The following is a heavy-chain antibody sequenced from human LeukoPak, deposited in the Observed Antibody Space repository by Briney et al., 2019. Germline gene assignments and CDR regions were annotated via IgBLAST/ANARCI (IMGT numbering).Heavy chain of an antibody. CDR2: IYSGGST. CDR1: GFTVSSNY. CDR3: ARGLYGSGSYDYFDY. V-gene: IGHV3-66*01. Sequence: PGGSLRLSCAASGFTVSSNYMSWVRQAPGKGLEWVSVIYSGGSTYYADSVKGRFTISRDNSKNTLYLQMNSLRAEDTAVYYCARGLYGSGSYDYFDYWGQGTLVTVSS. J-gene: IGHJ4*02. D-gene: IGHD3-10*01.